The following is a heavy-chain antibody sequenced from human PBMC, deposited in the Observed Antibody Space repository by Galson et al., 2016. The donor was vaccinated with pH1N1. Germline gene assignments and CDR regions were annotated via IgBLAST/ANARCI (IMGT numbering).Heavy chain of an antibody. CDR3: AREVWLRRGDYIDH. D-gene: IGHD3-3*01. Sequence: CAISGDSVSSSSDTWNWIRQSPRRALEWLGRIYHRSKWYYEYAPSLQGRLRISPDTSSNQMALHLNSVTLDDEDVYYCAREVWLRRGDYIDHWGQGSLVTVSS. J-gene: IGHJ4*02. CDR1: GDSVSSSSDT. CDR2: IYHRSKWYY. V-gene: IGHV6-1*01.